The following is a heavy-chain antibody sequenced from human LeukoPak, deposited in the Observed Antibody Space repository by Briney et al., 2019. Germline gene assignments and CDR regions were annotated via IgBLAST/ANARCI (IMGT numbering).Heavy chain of an antibody. J-gene: IGHJ5*02. V-gene: IGHV1-18*01. CDR3: ARTTGRYQLVDWIDP. CDR1: GYTFTSYG. CDR2: ISAYNGNT. D-gene: IGHD2-2*01. Sequence: ASVKVSCKASGYTFTSYGISWVRQAPGQGLEWMGWISAYNGNTNYAQKLQGRVTMTTDTSTSTAYTELRSLRSDDTAVYYCARTTGRYQLVDWIDPWGQGTLVTVSS.